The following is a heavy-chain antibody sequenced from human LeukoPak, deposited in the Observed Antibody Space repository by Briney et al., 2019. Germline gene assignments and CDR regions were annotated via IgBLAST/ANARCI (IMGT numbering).Heavy chain of an antibody. CDR1: GLIFSSNA. CDR3: AKDNGGSGWGELDY. V-gene: IGHV3-23*01. J-gene: IGHJ4*02. CDR2: ISGRGDAT. Sequence: GGSLRLSCAASGLIFSSNAMSWIRQAPGRGLEWVSAISGRGDATYYADSVKGRFTISRDNSKNTLYLQMNSLRTEDTAVYYCAKDNGGSGWGELDYWGQGTLVTVSS. D-gene: IGHD1-26*01.